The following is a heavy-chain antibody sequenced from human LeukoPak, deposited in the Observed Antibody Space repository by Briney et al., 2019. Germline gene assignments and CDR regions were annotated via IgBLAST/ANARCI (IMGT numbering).Heavy chain of an antibody. CDR1: GGSFSGYY. CDR3: ARGLILAAILFDP. D-gene: IGHD2-15*01. J-gene: IGHJ5*02. Sequence: SETLSLTCTVYGGSFSGYYWSWIRQPPGKGLEWIGEINHSGSTNYNPSLKSRVTISVDTSKNQFSLKLSSVTAADTAVYYCARGLILAAILFDPWGQGTLVTVSS. V-gene: IGHV4-34*01. CDR2: INHSGST.